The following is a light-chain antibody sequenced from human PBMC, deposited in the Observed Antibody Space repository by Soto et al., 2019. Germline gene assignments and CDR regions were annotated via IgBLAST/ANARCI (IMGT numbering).Light chain of an antibody. CDR3: QQYGRSPPFT. V-gene: IGKV3-20*01. J-gene: IGKJ2*01. CDR2: GAS. CDR1: QSVSSTY. Sequence: IVLTQSPGTLSLSPGARATLSCRASQSVSSTYIAWYQQNPGQAPRLLIYGASIRATGIPDRFSGSGSGTDFTLTISRLEPEDFAVYFCQQYGRSPPFTFGQGTKVEIK.